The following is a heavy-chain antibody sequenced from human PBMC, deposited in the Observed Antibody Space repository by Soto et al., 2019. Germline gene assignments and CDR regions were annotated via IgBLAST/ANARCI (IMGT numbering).Heavy chain of an antibody. Sequence: EVQLVESGGGLVQPGGSLKLSCAVSGFTFTGSAMHWVLQASGKGLAWVGRIRSKSNSYATAYAASVKGRFTISRDDSKNTAYLQMNTLKTEDTAVYYCTRGYGDYVRDYWGQGTLVTVSS. CDR1: GFTFTGSA. V-gene: IGHV3-73*01. D-gene: IGHD4-17*01. CDR3: TRGYGDYVRDY. CDR2: IRSKSNSYAT. J-gene: IGHJ4*02.